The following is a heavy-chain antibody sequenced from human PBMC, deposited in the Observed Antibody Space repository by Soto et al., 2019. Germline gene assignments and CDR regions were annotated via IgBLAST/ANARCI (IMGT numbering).Heavy chain of an antibody. J-gene: IGHJ6*02. D-gene: IGHD2-15*01. V-gene: IGHV3-33*01. CDR2: IWYDGSNK. CDR1: GFTFSSYG. CDR3: ARSGVVAYYYGMDC. Sequence: QVQLVESGGGVVQPGRSLRLSCAASGFTFSSYGMHWVRQAPGKGQEWVAVIWYDGSNKYYADSVKVRFTISRDNSKNTLYLQMNSLRASDTALYYCARSGVVAYYYGMDCWGHVTTFTVSS.